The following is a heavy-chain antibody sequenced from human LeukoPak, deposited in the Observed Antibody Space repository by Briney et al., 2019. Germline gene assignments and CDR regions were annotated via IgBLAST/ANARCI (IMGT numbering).Heavy chain of an antibody. CDR1: GFTFSSYA. J-gene: IGHJ4*02. D-gene: IGHD6-19*01. V-gene: IGHV3-23*01. Sequence: PGGSLRLSCAASGFTFSSYAMSWVRQAPGKGLEWVSAISGSGGSTYYADSVKGRFTIPRDNSKNTLYLQMNSLRAEDTAVYYCAKRNRIAVAGSVFDYWGQGTLVTVSS. CDR3: AKRNRIAVAGSVFDY. CDR2: ISGSGGST.